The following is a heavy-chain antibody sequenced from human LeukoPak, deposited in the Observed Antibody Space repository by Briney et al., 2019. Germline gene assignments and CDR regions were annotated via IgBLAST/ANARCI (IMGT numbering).Heavy chain of an antibody. V-gene: IGHV3-9*03. CDR3: AKDVSLGFCSGGSCSVHFDY. Sequence: GGSLRLPCAASGFTFDNYAMHWVRQAPGKGWVGVSGIRWNSGSTGYVASVKGRFTISRDNAKNSLYLQMDSLRAEDMALYYCAKDVSLGFCSGGSCSVHFDYWGQGTLVTVSS. J-gene: IGHJ4*02. D-gene: IGHD2-15*01. CDR2: IRWNSGST. CDR1: GFTFDNYA.